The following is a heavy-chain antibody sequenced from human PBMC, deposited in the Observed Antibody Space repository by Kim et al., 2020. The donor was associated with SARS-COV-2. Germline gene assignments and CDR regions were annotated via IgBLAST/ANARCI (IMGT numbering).Heavy chain of an antibody. Sequence: SETLSLTCAVSGGSISSGGYSWSWIRQPPGKGLEWIGYIYHSGSTYYNPSLKSRVTISVDRSKNQFSLKLSSVTAADTAVYYCARSGRGGWEHWGQGTLVTVSS. CDR2: IYHSGST. CDR3: ARSGRGGWEH. D-gene: IGHD2-15*01. V-gene: IGHV4-30-2*01. CDR1: GGSISSGGYS. J-gene: IGHJ1*01.